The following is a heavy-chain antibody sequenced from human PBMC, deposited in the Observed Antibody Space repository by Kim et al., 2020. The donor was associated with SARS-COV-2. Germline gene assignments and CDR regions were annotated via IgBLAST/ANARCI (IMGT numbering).Heavy chain of an antibody. V-gene: IGHV3-33*06. D-gene: IGHD6-19*01. J-gene: IGHJ1*01. CDR3: AKDQGTAVAPEYFQH. Sequence: DSGKGRFTISRDNSKNTLYLQMDSLRAEDTAVYYCAKDQGTAVAPEYFQHWGQGTLVTVSS.